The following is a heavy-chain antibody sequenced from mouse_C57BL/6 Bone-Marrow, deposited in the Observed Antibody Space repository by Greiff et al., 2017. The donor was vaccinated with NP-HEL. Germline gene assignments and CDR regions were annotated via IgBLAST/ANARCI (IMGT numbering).Heavy chain of an antibody. CDR1: GYTFTNYW. Sequence: VQLQQSGAELVRPGTSVKMSCKASGYTFTNYWIGWAKQRPGHGLEWIGDIYPGGGYTNYNEKFKGKATLTADKYSSTAYMQFSSLTSEDSAIYYCARRGYDDYDGAFAYWGQGTLVTVSA. CDR2: IYPGGGYT. J-gene: IGHJ3*01. V-gene: IGHV1-63*01. CDR3: ARRGYDDYDGAFAY. D-gene: IGHD2-4*01.